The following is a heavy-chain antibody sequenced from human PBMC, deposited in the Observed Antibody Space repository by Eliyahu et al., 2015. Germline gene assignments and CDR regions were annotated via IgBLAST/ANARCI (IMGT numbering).Heavy chain of an antibody. J-gene: IGHJ4*02. D-gene: IGHD3-9*01. CDR1: GFTFSSYW. Sequence: RLSCAASGFTFSSYWMSWVRQAPGKGLEWVANIKQDGSEKYYVDSVKGRFTISRDNAKNSLYLQMNSLRAEDTAVYYCARDPEGYFDWCIDYWGQGTLVTVSS. V-gene: IGHV3-7*01. CDR2: IKQDGSEK. CDR3: ARDPEGYFDWCIDY.